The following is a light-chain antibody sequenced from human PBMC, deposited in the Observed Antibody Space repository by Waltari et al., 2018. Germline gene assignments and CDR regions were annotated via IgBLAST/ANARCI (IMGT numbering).Light chain of an antibody. CDR3: GSYACRDSLV. Sequence: QSALTQPPSASGSPGQSVAISCTGTSRDVGGYNYVSWYQQHSGKAPRRMMYEFYKRPRGDADRLSGSESGSAASRPVSGMQAEDEADYYCGSYACRDSLVFGGGAMLTVL. J-gene: IGLJ2*01. CDR2: EFY. CDR1: SRDVGGYNY. V-gene: IGLV2-8*01.